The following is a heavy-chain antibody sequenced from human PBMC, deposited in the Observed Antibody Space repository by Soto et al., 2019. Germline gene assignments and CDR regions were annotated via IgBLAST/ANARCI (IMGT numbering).Heavy chain of an antibody. D-gene: IGHD5-18*01. CDR2: MNANSGNT. V-gene: IGHV1-8*01. Sequence: GASVKVSCKASGYTFTSYDINWVRQATGQGLEWIGWMNANSGNTGYAQKFQERVTITRNMSTSTAYMELSSLRSEDTAVYYCAADGGYSYGYWGQGTLVTVSS. J-gene: IGHJ4*02. CDR1: GYTFTSYD. CDR3: AADGGYSYGY.